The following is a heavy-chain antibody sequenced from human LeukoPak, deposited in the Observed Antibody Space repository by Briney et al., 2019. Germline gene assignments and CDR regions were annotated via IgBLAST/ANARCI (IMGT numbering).Heavy chain of an antibody. CDR2: IYYSGST. J-gene: IGHJ5*02. D-gene: IGHD2-8*01. CDR1: GGSISSYY. CDR3: AKDDRLLTNWFDP. V-gene: IGHV4-59*12. Sequence: KPSETLSLTCTVSGGSISSYYWSWIRQPPGKGLEWIGYIYYSGSTNYKPSLKSRVTISVDTSKNQFSLTLTSVTAADTAIYYCAKDDRLLTNWFDPWGQGTLVTVSS.